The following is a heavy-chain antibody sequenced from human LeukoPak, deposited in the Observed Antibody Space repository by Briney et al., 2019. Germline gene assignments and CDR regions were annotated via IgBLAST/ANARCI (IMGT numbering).Heavy chain of an antibody. J-gene: IGHJ4*02. Sequence: GGSLRLSCAASGFTFSSYAMSWVRQAPGKGLEWVSAISGSGGSTYYADSVKGRFTISRDNSKNTLYLQMNSLRAEDTAVYYCARGPSYGSRCDHLDYWGQGTLVTVSS. CDR3: ARGPSYGSRCDHLDY. CDR1: GFTFSSYA. V-gene: IGHV3-23*01. CDR2: ISGSGGST. D-gene: IGHD3-10*01.